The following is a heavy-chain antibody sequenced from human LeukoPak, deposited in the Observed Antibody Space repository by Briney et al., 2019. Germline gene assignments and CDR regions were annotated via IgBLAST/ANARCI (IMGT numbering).Heavy chain of an antibody. CDR2: IYSGGDT. Sequence: GGSLRLSCAASGFTGSNNYMNWVRQAPGKGRERVSLIYSGGDTHYADSVKGRFTISRDSSKNTLYLQMNSLRAEDTAVYYCARDPPAVRTNTYAWGQGTLVTVSS. D-gene: IGHD4/OR15-4a*01. J-gene: IGHJ5*02. V-gene: IGHV3-66*01. CDR3: ARDPPAVRTNTYA. CDR1: GFTGSNNY.